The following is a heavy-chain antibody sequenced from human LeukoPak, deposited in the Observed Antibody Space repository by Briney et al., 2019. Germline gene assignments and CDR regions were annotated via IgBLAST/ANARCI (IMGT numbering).Heavy chain of an antibody. Sequence: PGGSLRLSCAASGFTFDKYAMSWVRQAPGKGLEWVSLFSGGGSSRTYYADSVKGRFTISRDNSKNTLYLEMNSLRAEDTAVYYCAKDLISAAGRGDFQHWGQGTLVTVYS. V-gene: IGHV3-23*01. D-gene: IGHD6-13*01. J-gene: IGHJ1*01. CDR3: AKDLISAAGRGDFQH. CDR1: GFTFDKYA. CDR2: FSGGGSSRT.